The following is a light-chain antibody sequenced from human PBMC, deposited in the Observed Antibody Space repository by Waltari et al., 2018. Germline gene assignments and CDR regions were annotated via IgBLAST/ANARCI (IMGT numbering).Light chain of an antibody. CDR1: SLRRYY. CDR3: LSRDTSSTRL. CDR2: GQD. Sequence: SSELTQDPAVSVALGQTVRITCQGDSLRRYYASWYQQRPGQAPILVLYGQDNRPSGSPRRFSGSTSGNTASLTITGAQAEDEADYYCLSRDTSSTRLFGGGTRLTV. J-gene: IGLJ2*01. V-gene: IGLV3-19*01.